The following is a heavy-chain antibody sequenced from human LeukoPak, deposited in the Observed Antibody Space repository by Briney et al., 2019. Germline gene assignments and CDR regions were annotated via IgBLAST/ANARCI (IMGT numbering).Heavy chain of an antibody. CDR3: ARGEGGNYGFDY. CDR1: GYTFTSYG. D-gene: IGHD3-10*01. V-gene: IGHV1-18*01. CDR2: ISAYNGNT. Sequence: ASVKVSCKASGYTFTSYGISWVRQAPGQGLEWMGWISAYNGNTNYAQKLQGRVTMTRNTSISTAYMELSSLRSEDTAVYYCARGEGGNYGFDYWGQGTLVTVSS. J-gene: IGHJ4*02.